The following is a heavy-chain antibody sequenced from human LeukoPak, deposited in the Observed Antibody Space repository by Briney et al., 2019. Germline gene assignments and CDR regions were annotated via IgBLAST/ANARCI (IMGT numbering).Heavy chain of an antibody. CDR3: AKVPIANYYDSSGYYLGVIY. J-gene: IGHJ4*02. D-gene: IGHD3-22*01. CDR1: TFTFSNYG. CDR2: ISGSGGST. Sequence: QTGGSPRLSCAASTFTFSNYGMNWVRQAPGRGLEWVSAISGSGGSTYYADSVKGRFTISRDNSKNTLYLQMNSLRAEDTAVYYCAKVPIANYYDSSGYYLGVIYWGQGTLVTVSS. V-gene: IGHV3-23*01.